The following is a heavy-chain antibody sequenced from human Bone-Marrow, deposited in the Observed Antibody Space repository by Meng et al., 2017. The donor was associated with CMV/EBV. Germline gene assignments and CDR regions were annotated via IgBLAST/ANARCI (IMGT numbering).Heavy chain of an antibody. D-gene: IGHD2-8*01. CDR2: INPSGGST. V-gene: IGHV1-46*01. CDR3: VGAYFERYCFNGECYNFHYYYGMDV. J-gene: IGHJ6*02. Sequence: ASVKVSRKASGYTFTSYDINWVRQATGQGLEWMGIINPSGGSTSYAQKFQGRVTMTRDTSTSTVYMELSSLRSEDTAVYYCVGAYFERYCFNGECYNFHYYYGMDVWGQGTTVTVSS. CDR1: GYTFTSYD.